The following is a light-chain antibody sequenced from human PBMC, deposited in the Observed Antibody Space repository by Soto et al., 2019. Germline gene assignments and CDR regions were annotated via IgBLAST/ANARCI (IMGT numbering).Light chain of an antibody. V-gene: IGLV2-11*01. CDR1: SSDVGGYNY. CDR2: DAS. J-gene: IGLJ1*01. CDR3: CLYTGATTYV. Sequence: QSVLAQPRSVSGSPGQSVTISCTGTSSDVGGYNYVSWYQQHPGKAPKLMIYDASKRPSGVPDRFSGSKSGNTASLTISGLQDEDEPDYYCCLYTGATTYVFGTGTKVTV.